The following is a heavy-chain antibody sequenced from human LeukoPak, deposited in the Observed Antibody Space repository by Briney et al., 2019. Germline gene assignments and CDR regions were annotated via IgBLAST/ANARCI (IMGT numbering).Heavy chain of an antibody. CDR3: ARHSSTEGYYFDY. D-gene: IGHD2-21*02. Sequence: SETLSLTCTVSGGSIRSYYWSWIPEPPGKGLEWIGYIYYSGSTKYNPSLKSRVTISVDTSKNQFSLKLSSVTAADTAVYYCARHSSTEGYYFDYWGQGTLVTVSS. CDR1: GGSIRSYY. J-gene: IGHJ4*02. V-gene: IGHV4-59*08. CDR2: IYYSGST.